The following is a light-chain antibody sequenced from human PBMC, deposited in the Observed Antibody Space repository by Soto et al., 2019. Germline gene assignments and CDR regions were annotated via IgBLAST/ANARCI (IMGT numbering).Light chain of an antibody. CDR1: QSISSY. J-gene: IGKJ5*01. CDR2: AAS. V-gene: IGKV1-39*01. Sequence: DIQMTQSPSSLSASVGDRVAVTLLASQSISSYLNWYQQKPGKAPKLLIYAASSLQSGVPSRFSGSGSGTDFTLTISSLQPEDFATYYCQQSYSTPVTFGQGTRLEI. CDR3: QQSYSTPVT.